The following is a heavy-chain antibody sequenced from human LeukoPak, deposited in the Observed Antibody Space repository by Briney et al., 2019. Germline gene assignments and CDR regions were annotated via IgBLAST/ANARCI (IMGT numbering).Heavy chain of an antibody. Sequence: PSETLSLTCTVSGGSISSYYWSWIRQPPGKGLEWIGYIYYSGSTNYNPSLKSRVTISVDTSKNQFSLKLSSVTAADTAVYYCARVKSPYTYGYGIRDYYFDYWGQGTLVTVSS. D-gene: IGHD5-18*01. CDR3: ARVKSPYTYGYGIRDYYFDY. CDR2: IYYSGST. J-gene: IGHJ4*02. CDR1: GGSISSYY. V-gene: IGHV4-59*01.